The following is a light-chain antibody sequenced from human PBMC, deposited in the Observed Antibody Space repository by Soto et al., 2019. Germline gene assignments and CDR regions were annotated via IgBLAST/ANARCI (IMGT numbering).Light chain of an antibody. V-gene: IGKV1-39*01. Sequence: DIQMTQSPSSLSASVGDRVTITCRASQSISSYLNWYHQKPGKAPKLPIYAASSLQSGVPSTFSGSGSGTDFSLTISGLQPKDFATYYCQQSYSTPFTFGPRTKVDIK. CDR2: AAS. CDR1: QSISSY. CDR3: QQSYSTPFT. J-gene: IGKJ3*01.